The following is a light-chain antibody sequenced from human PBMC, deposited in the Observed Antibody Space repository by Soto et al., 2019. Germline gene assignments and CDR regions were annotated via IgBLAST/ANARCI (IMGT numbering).Light chain of an antibody. Sequence: EIVMTQSPATLSVSPGGRATLSCRASQSISDTLAWYQQTPGQAPRLLIYGASSRATGIPDRFSGSGSGTDFTLTISRLEPEDFAVYYCQQYGSSPRTFGQGTKVDIK. J-gene: IGKJ1*01. V-gene: IGKV3-20*01. CDR1: QSISDT. CDR3: QQYGSSPRT. CDR2: GAS.